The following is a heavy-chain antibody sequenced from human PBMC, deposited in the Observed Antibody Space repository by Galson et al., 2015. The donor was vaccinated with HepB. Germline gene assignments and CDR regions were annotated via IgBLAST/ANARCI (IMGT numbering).Heavy chain of an antibody. CDR3: ARPPCTTTTPCGAFDI. CDR2: ISYDGNIK. CDR1: GFTFSSHA. D-gene: IGHD4-11*01. J-gene: IGHJ3*02. V-gene: IGHV3-30-3*01. Sequence: SLRLSCAASGFTFSSHALHWVRQAPGEGLEWVAIISYDGNIKNYADSVKGRFTVSRDNFKNTLYLEMNNLGDEDTAVYYCARPPCTTTTPCGAFDIWGQGTMVTVSS.